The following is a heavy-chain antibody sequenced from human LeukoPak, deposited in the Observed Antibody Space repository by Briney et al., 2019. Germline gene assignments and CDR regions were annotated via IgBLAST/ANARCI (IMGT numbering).Heavy chain of an antibody. J-gene: IGHJ4*02. CDR1: SGSTGGSISGNY. CDR3: ARHGSYQWAIDD. D-gene: IGHD3-10*01. CDR2: IYDIGST. V-gene: IGHV4-59*08. Sequence: SETLSLTCTVSSGSTGGSISGNYWTSIRQSPGKGLEWIGNIYDIGSTNYNPSLKSRVTISIDPSKKQFSLRLKSVTAADTAVYYCARHGSYQWAIDDWGQGTLVTVSS.